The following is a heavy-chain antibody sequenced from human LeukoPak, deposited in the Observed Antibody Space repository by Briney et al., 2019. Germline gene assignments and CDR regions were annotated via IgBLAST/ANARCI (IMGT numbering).Heavy chain of an antibody. Sequence: GGSLRLSCAASGLTFSSYSMNWVRQAPGKGLEWVSSISSSSSYIYYADSVKGRFTISRDNAKNSLYLQMNSLRAEDTAVYYCARGDNEYAFGIWGQGTMVTVSS. CDR2: ISSSSSYI. CDR1: GLTFSSYS. J-gene: IGHJ3*02. V-gene: IGHV3-21*01. CDR3: ARGDNEYAFGI. D-gene: IGHD1-1*01.